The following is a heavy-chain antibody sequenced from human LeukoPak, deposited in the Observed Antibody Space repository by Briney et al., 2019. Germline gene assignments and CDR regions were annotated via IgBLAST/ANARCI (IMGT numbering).Heavy chain of an antibody. CDR2: INTDGSST. J-gene: IGHJ6*03. Sequence: GGSLRLSCAASGFTFSSYWMHWVRQAPGKGLVWVSRINTDGSSTSYADSVKGRFTISRDNAKNTLYLQMNSLRAEDTAVYYCARGFSSPQVGYYYYYYMDVWGKGTTVTVSS. V-gene: IGHV3-74*01. CDR3: ARGFSSPQVGYYYYYYMDV. CDR1: GFTFSSYW. D-gene: IGHD6-13*01.